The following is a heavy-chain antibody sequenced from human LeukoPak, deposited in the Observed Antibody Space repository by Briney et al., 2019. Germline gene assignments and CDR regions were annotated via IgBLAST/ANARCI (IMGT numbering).Heavy chain of an antibody. CDR1: GGSISSSSYY. CDR3: VRHQLIDWSPAVDY. J-gene: IGHJ4*02. V-gene: IGHV4-39*01. CDR2: IYYSGST. Sequence: KPSETLSLTCTVSGGSISSSSYYWGWIRQPPGKGLEYIGSIYYSGSTYYNPSLKSRVTISVDTSKNQFSLRLSSVTAADTAVYYCVRHQLIDWSPAVDYWGQGTLVTVSS. D-gene: IGHD3-9*01.